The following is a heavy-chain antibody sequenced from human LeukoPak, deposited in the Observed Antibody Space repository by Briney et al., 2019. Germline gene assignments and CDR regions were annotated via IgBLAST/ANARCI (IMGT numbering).Heavy chain of an antibody. Sequence: GGSLRLSCAASGFTFSSYGMHWVRQAPGKGLEWVAVIWYDGSNKYYADSVKGRFTISRDNSKNTLYLQMNSLRAEDTAVYYCASVDSSGYPDYWGQGTLVTVSS. CDR1: GFTFSSYG. D-gene: IGHD3-22*01. CDR2: IWYDGSNK. J-gene: IGHJ4*02. CDR3: ASVDSSGYPDY. V-gene: IGHV3-33*01.